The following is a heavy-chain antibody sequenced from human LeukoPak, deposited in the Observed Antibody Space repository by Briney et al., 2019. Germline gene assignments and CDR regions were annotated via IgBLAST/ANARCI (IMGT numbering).Heavy chain of an antibody. Sequence: SETLSLTCAVSGYSISSGYYWGWIRQPPGKGLEWIGSIYHSGSTYYNPSLKSRVTISVDTSKNQFSLKLSSVTAADTAVYYCAREAYDFWSGSVRGLFDYWGQGTLVTVSS. D-gene: IGHD3-3*01. CDR1: GYSISSGYY. CDR2: IYHSGST. J-gene: IGHJ4*02. CDR3: AREAYDFWSGSVRGLFDY. V-gene: IGHV4-38-2*02.